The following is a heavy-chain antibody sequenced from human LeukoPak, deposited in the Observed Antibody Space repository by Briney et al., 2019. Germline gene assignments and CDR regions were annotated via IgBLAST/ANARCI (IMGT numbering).Heavy chain of an antibody. Sequence: SETLSLTCTDSGGSISSYYWSWIRQPPGKGLEWIGYIYSSGSTNYNPSLKSRVTIFVDTSKNQFSLKLSSVTAADTAVYYCARRSSTWSFDYWGQGTLVTVSS. J-gene: IGHJ4*02. V-gene: IGHV4-59*08. CDR1: GGSISSYY. CDR3: ARRSSTWSFDY. CDR2: IYSSGST. D-gene: IGHD6-13*01.